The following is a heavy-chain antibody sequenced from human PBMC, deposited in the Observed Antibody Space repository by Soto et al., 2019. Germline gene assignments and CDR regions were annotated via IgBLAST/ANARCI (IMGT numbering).Heavy chain of an antibody. CDR1: GFTFSSYW. V-gene: IGHV3-7*01. CDR2: IKQDGSEK. CDR3: ARRNCSGGSCYPYYYYYGMDV. Sequence: SLRLSCAASGFTFSSYWMSWVRQAPGKGLEWVANIKQDGSEKYYVDSVKGRFTISRDNAKNSLYLQMNSLRAEDTAVYYCARRNCSGGSCYPYYYYYGMDVWGQGTTVTVSS. D-gene: IGHD2-15*01. J-gene: IGHJ6*02.